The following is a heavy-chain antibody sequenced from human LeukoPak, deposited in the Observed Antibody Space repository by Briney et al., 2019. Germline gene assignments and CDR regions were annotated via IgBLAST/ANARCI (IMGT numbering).Heavy chain of an antibody. CDR2: ISGSGGST. CDR1: GFTFSSYA. V-gene: IGHV3-23*01. CDR3: VRDSKAGDY. D-gene: IGHD6-19*01. J-gene: IGHJ4*02. Sequence: PGGSLRLSCAASGFTFSSYAMSWVRQAPGKGLEWVSAISGSGGSTYYADSVKGRFTISRDNSKNTLYLQMDSLRAEDSAVYYCVRDSKAGDYWGQGTLVTVSS.